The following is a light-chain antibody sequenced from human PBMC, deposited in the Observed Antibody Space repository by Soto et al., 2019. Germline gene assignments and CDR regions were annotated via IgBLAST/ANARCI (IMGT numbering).Light chain of an antibody. CDR2: EVS. J-gene: IGLJ3*02. V-gene: IGLV2-8*01. Sequence: QSALTQPPSASGSPGQSVTISCTGTSSDVGGYNYVSWYQQHPGKAPKLMIYEVSERPSGVPDRFSGSKSGNTASLTVSGLHAEDEADYYCSSYAGSNNLVFGGRTKVTVL. CDR1: SSDVGGYNY. CDR3: SSYAGSNNLV.